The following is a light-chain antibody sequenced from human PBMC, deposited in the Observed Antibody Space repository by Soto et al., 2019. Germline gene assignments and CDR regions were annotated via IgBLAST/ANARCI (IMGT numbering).Light chain of an antibody. V-gene: IGKV3-11*01. Sequence: EIVLTQSPGTLSLSPVERATLSCMASRSVTTFLSWYQQRPGQAPRLLISEASNRAAGIPARFSGSGSGTDFTLTISSLEPEDFAVYYCQQSHNWPRTFGQGTKVDIK. CDR2: EAS. CDR3: QQSHNWPRT. CDR1: RSVTTF. J-gene: IGKJ1*01.